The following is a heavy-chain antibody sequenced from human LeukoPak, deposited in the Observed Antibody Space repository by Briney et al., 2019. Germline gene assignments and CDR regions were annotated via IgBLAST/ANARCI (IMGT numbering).Heavy chain of an antibody. J-gene: IGHJ3*02. CDR2: INPNSGGT. Sequence: GASVKVSCKVSGYTFTGYYMHWVRQAPGQGLEWMGWINPNSGGTNYAQKFQGRVTMTRDTSISTAYMELNRLRSDDTAVYYCAGDSNYYDSSGYYYDAFDIWGQGTMVTVSS. D-gene: IGHD3-22*01. CDR3: AGDSNYYDSSGYYYDAFDI. V-gene: IGHV1-2*02. CDR1: GYTFTGYY.